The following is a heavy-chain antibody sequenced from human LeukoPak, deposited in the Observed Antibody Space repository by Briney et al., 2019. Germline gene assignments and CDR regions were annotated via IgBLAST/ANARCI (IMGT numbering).Heavy chain of an antibody. J-gene: IGHJ4*02. CDR2: ISGSGGST. D-gene: IGHD6-13*01. V-gene: IGHV3-23*01. Sequence: GGSLRLSCAASGFTFSSYAMSWVRQAPGKGLEWVSAISGSGGSTYSADSVKGRFTISRDNSKNTLYLQMNSLRAEDTAVYYCAKSFGPVIAAAGTGADWGQGTLVTVSS. CDR1: GFTFSSYA. CDR3: AKSFGPVIAAAGTGAD.